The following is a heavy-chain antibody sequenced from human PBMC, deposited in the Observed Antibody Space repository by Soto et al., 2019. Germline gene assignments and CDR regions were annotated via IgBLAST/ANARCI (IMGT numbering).Heavy chain of an antibody. V-gene: IGHV3-23*01. D-gene: IGHD2-15*01. Sequence: GGSQRLSCAASGFTFSSYAMSWVRQAPGKGLEWVSAISGSGGSTYYADSVKGRFTISRDNSKNTLYLQMNSLRAEDTAVYYCAKVTSRVVVAATCDYWGQGTLVTVSS. CDR1: GFTFSSYA. CDR3: AKVTSRVVVAATCDY. CDR2: ISGSGGST. J-gene: IGHJ4*02.